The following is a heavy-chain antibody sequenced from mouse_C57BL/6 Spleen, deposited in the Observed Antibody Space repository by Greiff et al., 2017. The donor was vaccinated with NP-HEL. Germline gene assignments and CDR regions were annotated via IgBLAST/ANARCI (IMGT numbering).Heavy chain of an antibody. CDR2: IDPETGGT. Sequence: VKLMESGAELVRPGASVTLSCKASGYTFTDYEMHWVKQTPVHGLEWIGAIDPETGGTAYNQKFKGKAILTADKSSSTAYMELRSLTSEDSAVYYCTRGGGYDYSFFDYWGQGTTLTVSS. CDR3: TRGGGYDYSFFDY. D-gene: IGHD2-4*01. J-gene: IGHJ2*01. CDR1: GYTFTDYE. V-gene: IGHV1-15*01.